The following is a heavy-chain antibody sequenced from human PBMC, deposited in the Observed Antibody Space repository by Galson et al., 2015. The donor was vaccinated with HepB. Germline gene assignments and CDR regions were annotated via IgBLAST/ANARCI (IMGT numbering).Heavy chain of an antibody. V-gene: IGHV3-73*01. D-gene: IGHD3-22*01. Sequence: SLRLSCAASGFTFSGSAMHWVRQASGKGLEWVGRIRSKANSYATAYAASVKGRFTISRDDSKNTAYLQMNSLKTEDTAVYYCTTEVYYDSSGYFNWGQGTLVTVSS. CDR3: TTEVYYDSSGYFN. CDR2: IRSKANSYAT. CDR1: GFTFSGSA. J-gene: IGHJ4*02.